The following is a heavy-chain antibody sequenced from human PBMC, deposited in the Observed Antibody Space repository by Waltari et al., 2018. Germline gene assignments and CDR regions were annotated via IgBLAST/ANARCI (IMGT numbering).Heavy chain of an antibody. Sequence: EVQLVESGGGLVQPGGSLRLSCAASGFTFSSYSLNWVRPAPGKGLEWVSYISSSSSTIYYADSVKGRFTISRDNAKNSLYLQMNSLRAEDTAVYYCARDSIWWNDDAGGDYWGQGTLVTVSS. J-gene: IGHJ4*02. CDR3: ARDSIWWNDDAGGDY. D-gene: IGHD1-1*01. CDR2: ISSSSSTI. V-gene: IGHV3-48*04. CDR1: GFTFSSYS.